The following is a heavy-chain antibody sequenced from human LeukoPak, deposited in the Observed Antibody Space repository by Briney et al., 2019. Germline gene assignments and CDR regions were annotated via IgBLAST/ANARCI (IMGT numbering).Heavy chain of an antibody. CDR2: IKQDGSEK. D-gene: IGHD2-15*01. V-gene: IGHV3-7*01. Sequence: GGSLRLSCAASGFTFSSYWMSWVRQAPGKGLEWVANIKQDGSEKYYVDSVKGRFTISRDNAKNSLYLQMNSLRAEDTAVYYCARALVVVAANDDYWGQGTLVTVSS. J-gene: IGHJ4*02. CDR3: ARALVVVAANDDY. CDR1: GFTFSSYW.